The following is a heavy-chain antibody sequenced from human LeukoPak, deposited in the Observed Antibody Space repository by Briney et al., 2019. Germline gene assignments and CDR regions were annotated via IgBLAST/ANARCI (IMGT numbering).Heavy chain of an antibody. J-gene: IGHJ4*02. CDR2: IRSDGTT. CDR1: GIIFSHAW. D-gene: IGHD2-2*01. V-gene: IGHV3-15*01. CDR3: AVDNPSPPAQIDF. Sequence: GGSLRLSCAASGIIFSHAWMNWVRQAPGKGLEWLGRIRSDGTTDYVAPVKGRFSISRDDSKNTAYLQLDSLETEDSAVYYCAVDNPSPPAQIDFWGQGTLVTVSS.